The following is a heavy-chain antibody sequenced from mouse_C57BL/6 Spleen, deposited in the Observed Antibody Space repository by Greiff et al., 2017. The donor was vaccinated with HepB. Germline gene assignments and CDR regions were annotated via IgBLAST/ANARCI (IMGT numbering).Heavy chain of an antibody. CDR3: ALPSAMDY. CDR2: IDPSDSYT. Sequence: VQLKQPGAELVKPGASVKLSCKASGYTFTSYWMQWVKQRPGQGLEWIGEIDPSDSYTNYNQKFKGKATLTVDTSSSTAYMQLSSLTSEDSAVYYCALPSAMDYWGQGTSVTVSS. D-gene: IGHD5-1*01. V-gene: IGHV1-50*01. J-gene: IGHJ4*01. CDR1: GYTFTSYW.